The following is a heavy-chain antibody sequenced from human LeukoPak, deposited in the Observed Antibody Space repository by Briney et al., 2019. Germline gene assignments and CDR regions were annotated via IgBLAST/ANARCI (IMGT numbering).Heavy chain of an antibody. J-gene: IGHJ6*02. CDR1: GGSLISTTYY. Sequence: PSETLSLTCAVSGGSLISTTYYWGWIRQPPGKGLEWIGSIYYSGSTYYNPSLKSRVTVSVDMSKNQFSLQLSSVTAADTAVYYCARGRPSGYDFRRPGDENYYYYGMDVWGQGTTVTVSS. CDR2: IYYSGST. CDR3: ARGRPSGYDFRRPGDENYYYYGMDV. D-gene: IGHD5-12*01. V-gene: IGHV4-39*07.